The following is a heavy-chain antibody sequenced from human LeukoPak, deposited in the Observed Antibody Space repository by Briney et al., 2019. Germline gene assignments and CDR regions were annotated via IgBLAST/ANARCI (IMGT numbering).Heavy chain of an antibody. J-gene: IGHJ3*02. CDR3: ARDGFGGGSWRGGGLSDAFDI. V-gene: IGHV4-59*12. CDR1: GGSISSYY. Sequence: SETLSLTCTVSGGSISSYYWSWIRQPPGKGLEWIGYIYYSGSTNYNPSLKSRVTISVDTSKNQFSLKLSSVTAADTAVYYCARDGFGGGSWRGGGLSDAFDIWGQGTMVTVSS. CDR2: IYYSGST. D-gene: IGHD1-26*01.